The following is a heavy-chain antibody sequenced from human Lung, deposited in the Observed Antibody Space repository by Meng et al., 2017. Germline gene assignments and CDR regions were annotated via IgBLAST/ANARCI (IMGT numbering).Heavy chain of an antibody. V-gene: IGHV4-34*01. CDR3: ARGPTTMAHDFDY. CDR1: GGFFSDYY. D-gene: IGHD4-11*01. J-gene: IGHJ4*02. CDR2: INHSGST. Sequence: HVQLHRWGAGLLKPSETLSLPCGVSGGFFSDYYWSWIRQPPGKGLEWIGEINHSGSTNYNPSLESRATISVDTSQNNPSLKLSSVTAADSAVYYCARGPTTMAHDFDYWGQGTPVTVSS.